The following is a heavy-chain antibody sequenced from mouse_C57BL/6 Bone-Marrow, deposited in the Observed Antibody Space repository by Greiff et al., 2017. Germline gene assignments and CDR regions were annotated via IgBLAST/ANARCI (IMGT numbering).Heavy chain of an antibody. Sequence: QVQLKQPGAELVKPGASVKLSCKASGYTFTSYWMHWVKQRPGRGLEWIGRIDPNSGGTKYNEKFKSKATLTVDKPSSTAYMQLSSLTSEDSAVYYCARYSTTMVTTGYFDYWGQGTTLTVSS. CDR1: GYTFTSYW. CDR2: IDPNSGGT. CDR3: ARYSTTMVTTGYFDY. J-gene: IGHJ2*01. D-gene: IGHD2-2*01. V-gene: IGHV1-72*01.